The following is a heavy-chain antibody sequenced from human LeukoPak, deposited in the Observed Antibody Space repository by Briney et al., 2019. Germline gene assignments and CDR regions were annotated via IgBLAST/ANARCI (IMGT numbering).Heavy chain of an antibody. J-gene: IGHJ6*02. V-gene: IGHV3-53*01. D-gene: IGHD2-21*01. CDR1: GFTVSSSP. CDR3: ARDCGGAPQEDYGMDV. Sequence: PGGSLRLSCAASGFTVSSSPINWVRQAPGRGLEWVSVIYSGGNTFYADSVKGRFTISRHNSENTLYLQMNSLRAEDTAVYYCARDCGGAPQEDYGMDVWGQGTTVTVSS. CDR2: IYSGGNT.